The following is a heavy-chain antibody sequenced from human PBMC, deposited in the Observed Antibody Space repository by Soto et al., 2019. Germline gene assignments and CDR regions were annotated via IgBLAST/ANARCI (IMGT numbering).Heavy chain of an antibody. CDR3: ARQRTSVVTQAYFDV. CDR1: GDSISSRSYY. CDR2: IYYSGST. J-gene: IGHJ6*02. D-gene: IGHD2-21*02. Sequence: SETLSLTCTVTGDSISSRSYYWCWIRQPPGKGLEWIGSIYYSGSTYNNPSLRSRVSMSIDTSKDQFSLKLKSVTAADTALYFCARQRTSVVTQAYFDVWGQGTTVTVSS. V-gene: IGHV4-39*01.